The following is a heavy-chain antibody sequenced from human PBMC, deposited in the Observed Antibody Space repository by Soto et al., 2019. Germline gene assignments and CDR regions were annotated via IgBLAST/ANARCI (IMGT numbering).Heavy chain of an antibody. Sequence: PGESLKISCNASGYSFTSYWIGWVRQMPGKGLEWMGITYPGDSDTRYSPSFQGQVTISADKSISTAYLQWSSLKASDTAMYYCAAYSGSFYYGMDVWGQGTTVTVSS. D-gene: IGHD1-26*01. V-gene: IGHV5-51*01. CDR2: TYPGDSDT. CDR3: AAYSGSFYYGMDV. CDR1: GYSFTSYW. J-gene: IGHJ6*02.